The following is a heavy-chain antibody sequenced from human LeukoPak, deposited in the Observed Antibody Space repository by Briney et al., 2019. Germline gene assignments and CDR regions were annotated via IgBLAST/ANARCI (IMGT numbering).Heavy chain of an antibody. CDR2: ILSSGTYI. V-gene: IGHV3-21*01. J-gene: IGHJ6*02. D-gene: IGHD1-1*01. CDR1: GFTFRSYN. Sequence: PGGSLRLSCAASGFTFRSYNMNWVRQASGKGLEWVSSILSSGTYIYYAESLKGRFTISRDNAKDSVYLQMNKLRAEDTAVYYCARDDLRTYYGMDVWGQGTTVTVSS. CDR3: ARDDLRTYYGMDV.